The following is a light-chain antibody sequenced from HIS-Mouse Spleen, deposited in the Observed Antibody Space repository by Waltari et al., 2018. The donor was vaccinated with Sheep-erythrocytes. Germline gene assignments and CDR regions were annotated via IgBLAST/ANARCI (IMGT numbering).Light chain of an antibody. Sequence: QSALTQPRSVSGSPGQSVTISCTGTSSDVGGYNYVSWYQQHPGKAPKLMIYDVSKRPSGVPDRFSGSKSGNTASLTISGLQAEDVGVYYCMQALQTPWTFGQGTK. CDR3: MQALQTPWT. CDR2: DVS. J-gene: IGLJ3*02. V-gene: IGLV2-11*01. CDR1: SSDVGGYNY.